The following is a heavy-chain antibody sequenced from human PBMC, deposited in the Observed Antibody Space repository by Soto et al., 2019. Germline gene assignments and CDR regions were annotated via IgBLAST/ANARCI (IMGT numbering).Heavy chain of an antibody. CDR2: ISGSGGST. Sequence: GTLRLSCAASGFTFNSYAMSWVRQAPGKGLEWVSTISGSGGSTYYADSVKGRFTISRDNFKNTLSVQMNSLRGEDTDIYYCAKGGIYDWNRVLSDWGQGTLVTVYS. D-gene: IGHD1-20*01. CDR1: GFTFNSYA. CDR3: AKGGIYDWNRVLSD. J-gene: IGHJ4*02. V-gene: IGHV3-23*01.